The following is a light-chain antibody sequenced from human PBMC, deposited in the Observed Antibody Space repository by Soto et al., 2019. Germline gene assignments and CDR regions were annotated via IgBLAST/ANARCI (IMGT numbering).Light chain of an antibody. CDR1: QSISSSF. Sequence: EIELTLSPGILSLSPGEIASLSCGASQSISSSFLAWYQQKPGQAPRLIIYGASSRATGIPDRFSGTGSETDFTLTISRLEPEDFAVYYCQQYDNSPITLGQGTRLEIK. CDR2: GAS. J-gene: IGKJ5*01. CDR3: QQYDNSPIT. V-gene: IGKV3-20*01.